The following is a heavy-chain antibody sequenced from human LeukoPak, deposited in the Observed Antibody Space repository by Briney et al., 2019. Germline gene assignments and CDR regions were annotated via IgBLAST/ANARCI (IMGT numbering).Heavy chain of an antibody. CDR3: ARDHSITTLYFDY. CDR2: ISSSGSSI. D-gene: IGHD3-22*01. Sequence: QPGGSLRLSCAASGFTFSRFEMNWVRQAPGKGLEWISYISSSGSSIYYADSVEGRFTISRDNAKNSLYLQMNSLRAEDTAVYYCARDHSITTLYFDYWGQGTLVTVSS. CDR1: GFTFSRFE. J-gene: IGHJ4*02. V-gene: IGHV3-48*03.